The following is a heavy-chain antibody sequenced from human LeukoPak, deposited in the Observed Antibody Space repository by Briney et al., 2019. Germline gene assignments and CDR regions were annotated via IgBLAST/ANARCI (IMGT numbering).Heavy chain of an antibody. D-gene: IGHD2-15*01. CDR3: AREERDLVVAATRSLDY. CDR2: IKQDGSEK. J-gene: IGHJ4*02. V-gene: IGHV3-7*01. CDR1: GFTFSSYW. Sequence: GGSLRLSCAASGFTFSSYWMSWVRQAPGKGLEWVANIKQDGSEKYYVDSVKGRFTISRDNSKNTLYLQMNSLRAEDTAVYCCAREERDLVVAATRSLDYWGQGTLVTVSS.